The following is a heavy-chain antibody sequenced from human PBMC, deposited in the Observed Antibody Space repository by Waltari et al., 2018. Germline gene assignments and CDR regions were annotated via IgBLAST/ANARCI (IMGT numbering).Heavy chain of an antibody. CDR1: GYSISSGYY. D-gene: IGHD5-18*01. CDR3: ARGRDGYSDY. CDR2: IHHSGST. V-gene: IGHV4-38-2*01. Sequence: QVQLQESGPGLVKPSETLSLTCAVSGYSISSGYYWGWIRQPPGKGLEWIGRIHHSGSTYYNPSLKSRVTISVDTSKNQFSLKLSSVTAADTAVYYCARGRDGYSDYWGQGTLVTVSS. J-gene: IGHJ4*02.